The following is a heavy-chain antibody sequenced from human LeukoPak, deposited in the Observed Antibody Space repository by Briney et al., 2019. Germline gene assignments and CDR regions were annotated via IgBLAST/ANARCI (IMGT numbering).Heavy chain of an antibody. V-gene: IGHV1-18*04. Sequence: GASVKVSCKASGYTFTSYGISWVRQAPGQGLEWMGWISAYNGNTKYAQKLQGRVTMTTDTSTSTDYMELRSLRSDDTAVYYCARGGYDILTGSYYFDYWGQGTLVTVSS. CDR2: ISAYNGNT. CDR1: GYTFTSYG. J-gene: IGHJ4*02. CDR3: ARGGYDILTGSYYFDY. D-gene: IGHD3-9*01.